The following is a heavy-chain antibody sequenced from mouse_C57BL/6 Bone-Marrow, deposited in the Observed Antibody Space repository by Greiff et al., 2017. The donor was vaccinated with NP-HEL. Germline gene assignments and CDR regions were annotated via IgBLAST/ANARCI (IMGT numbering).Heavy chain of an antibody. Sequence: VQLVESGAELARPGASVKLSCKASGYTFTSYGISWVKQRTGQGLEWIGEIYPRSGNTYYNEKFKGKATLTADKSSSTAYMELRSLTSEDSAVYYCARRGITTVVGYWGQGTTLTVSS. CDR3: ARRGITTVVGY. CDR1: GYTFTSYG. J-gene: IGHJ2*01. D-gene: IGHD1-1*01. CDR2: IYPRSGNT. V-gene: IGHV1-81*01.